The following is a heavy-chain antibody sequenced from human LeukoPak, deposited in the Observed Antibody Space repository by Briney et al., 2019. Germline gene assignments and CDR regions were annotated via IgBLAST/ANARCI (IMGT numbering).Heavy chain of an antibody. CDR2: IYYSGST. CDR1: GGSISSSSYY. Sequence: SETLSLTCTVSGGSISSSSYYWGWIRQPPGRGLEWIGYIYYSGSTNYNPSLKSRVTISVDTSKNQFSLKLSSVTAADTAVYYCARAAGFYDTNWFDPWGQGTLVTVSS. D-gene: IGHD3-22*01. V-gene: IGHV4-61*05. J-gene: IGHJ5*02. CDR3: ARAAGFYDTNWFDP.